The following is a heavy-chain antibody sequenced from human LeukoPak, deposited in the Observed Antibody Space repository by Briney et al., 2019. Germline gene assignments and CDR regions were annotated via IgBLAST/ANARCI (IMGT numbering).Heavy chain of an antibody. CDR1: GGSFSGYY. CDR3: ARRQARYYYGSGSYYNV. Sequence: SETLSLTCAVYGGSFSGYYWSWIRQPPGKGLEWIGEINHSGSTNYNPSLKSRVTISVDTSKNQFSLKLSSVTAADTAVYYCARRQARYYYGSGSYYNVWGQGTLVTVSS. D-gene: IGHD3-10*01. V-gene: IGHV4-34*01. CDR2: INHSGST. J-gene: IGHJ4*02.